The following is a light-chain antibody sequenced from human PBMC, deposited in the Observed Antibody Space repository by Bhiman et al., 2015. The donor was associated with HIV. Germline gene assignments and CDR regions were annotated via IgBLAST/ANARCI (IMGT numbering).Light chain of an antibody. V-gene: IGLV2-11*01. J-gene: IGLJ3*02. CDR2: DIT. Sequence: QSALTQPRSVSGSPGQSVTISCTGTSSDVGRYDYVSWYQHHPGKAPKLMIYDITKRPSGVPDRFSGSKSGNTASLTISGLQAEDEADYYCNSYITTTTSWVFGGGTRLTVL. CDR3: NSYITTTTSWV. CDR1: SSDVGRYDY.